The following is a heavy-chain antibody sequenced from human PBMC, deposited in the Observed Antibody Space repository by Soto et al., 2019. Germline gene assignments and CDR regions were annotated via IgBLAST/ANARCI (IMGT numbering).Heavy chain of an antibody. CDR1: GYTFTSYA. V-gene: IGHV7-4-1*01. CDR2: INTNTGNP. D-gene: IGHD2-15*01. J-gene: IGHJ6*03. CDR3: ARESRSGGSCQDYYYYMDV. Sequence: ASVKVSCKGPGYTFTSYAMNWVRQAPGQGLEWMGWINTNTGNPTYAQGFTGRFVFSLDTSVSTAYLQICSLKAEDTAVYYCARESRSGGSCQDYYYYMDVWGKGTTVTVSS.